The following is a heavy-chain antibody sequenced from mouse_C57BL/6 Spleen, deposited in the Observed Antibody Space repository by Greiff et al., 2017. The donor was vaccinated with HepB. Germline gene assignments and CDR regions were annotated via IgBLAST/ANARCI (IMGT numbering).Heavy chain of an antibody. J-gene: IGHJ4*01. CDR1: GYTFTDYN. V-gene: IGHV1-18*01. D-gene: IGHD1-1*01. CDR2: INPNNGGT. Sequence: EVQLQQSGPELVKPGASVKIPCKASGYTFTDYNMDWVKQSHGKSLEWIGDINPNNGGTNYNQKFKGKATLTVDKSSSTAYMELRSLTSEDTAVYYCAWGYYGSSYVDYAMDYWGQGTSVTVSS. CDR3: AWGYYGSSYVDYAMDY.